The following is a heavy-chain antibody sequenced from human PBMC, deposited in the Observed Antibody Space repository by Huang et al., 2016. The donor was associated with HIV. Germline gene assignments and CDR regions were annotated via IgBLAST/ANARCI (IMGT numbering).Heavy chain of an antibody. D-gene: IGHD2-8*02. J-gene: IGHJ3*02. CDR3: VGYCTGGTCFEAFDI. V-gene: IGHV4-39*01. CDR1: GGPISNSSPY. Sequence: QLQLQESGPGLVKPSETLSLTCTVSGGPISNSSPYWGWLRQPPGKGLEWIGSIDYSGATHHNPSLKSRVTMSVDASKSQISLNLISVTAADTALYYCVGYCTGGTCFEAFDIWGQGTRVTVSS. CDR2: IDYSGAT.